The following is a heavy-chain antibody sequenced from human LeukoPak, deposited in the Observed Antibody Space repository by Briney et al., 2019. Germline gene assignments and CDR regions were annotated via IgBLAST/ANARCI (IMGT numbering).Heavy chain of an antibody. CDR1: GFTFGDYA. CDR3: TREAAAGTEGSPFDY. D-gene: IGHD6-13*01. Sequence: GGSLRLSCTASGFTFGDYAMSWFRQAPGKGLEWVGFIRSKAYGGTTEYAASVKGRFTISRDDSKSIAYLQMNSLKTEDTAVYYCTREAAAGTEGSPFDYWGQGTPVTVSS. CDR2: IRSKAYGGTT. V-gene: IGHV3-49*03. J-gene: IGHJ4*02.